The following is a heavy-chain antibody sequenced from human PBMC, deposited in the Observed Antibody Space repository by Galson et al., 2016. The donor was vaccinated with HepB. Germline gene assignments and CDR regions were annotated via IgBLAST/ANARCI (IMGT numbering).Heavy chain of an antibody. D-gene: IGHD6-6*01. CDR3: EAVSSSSGEDFDY. CDR2: ISSSSSYI. V-gene: IGHV3-21*01. J-gene: IGHJ4*02. Sequence: SLRLSCAASGFTFSSYSMHWVRQAPGKGLEWVSSISSSSSYIYYADSVQGRFIISRDNAKNSLYLQMNSLRAEDTAVYYCEAVSSSSGEDFDYWGQGTLVTVSS. CDR1: GFTFSSYS.